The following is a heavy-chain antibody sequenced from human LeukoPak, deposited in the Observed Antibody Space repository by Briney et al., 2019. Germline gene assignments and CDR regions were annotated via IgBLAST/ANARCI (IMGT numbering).Heavy chain of an antibody. CDR1: GFIFSSYA. J-gene: IGHJ4*02. Sequence: GGSLRLSCAASGFIFSSYAMSWVRQAPGKGLEWVSAISGSGGSTYYADSVKGRFTISRDNSKNTLYLQMNSLRAEDTAVYYCAKDMSGYDPEYYFDYWGQGTLVTVSS. D-gene: IGHD5-12*01. CDR2: ISGSGGST. V-gene: IGHV3-23*01. CDR3: AKDMSGYDPEYYFDY.